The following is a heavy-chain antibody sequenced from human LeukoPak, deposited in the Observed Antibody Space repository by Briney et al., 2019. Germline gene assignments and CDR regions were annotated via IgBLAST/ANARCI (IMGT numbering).Heavy chain of an antibody. V-gene: IGHV3-7*01. J-gene: IGHJ4*02. Sequence: GGSLRLSCAASGFTFSSYWMSWVRQAPGKGLEWVANIKQDGSEKYYVDSVKGRFTISSDNAKNSLYLQMNSLRAEDTAVYYCARDMVLWFGGMGIDYWGQGTLVTVSS. CDR2: IKQDGSEK. CDR3: ARDMVLWFGGMGIDY. CDR1: GFTFSSYW. D-gene: IGHD3-10*01.